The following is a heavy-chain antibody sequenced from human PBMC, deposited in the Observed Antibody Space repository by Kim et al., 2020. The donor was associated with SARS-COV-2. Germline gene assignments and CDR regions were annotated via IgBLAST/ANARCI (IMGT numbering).Heavy chain of an antibody. D-gene: IGHD1-26*01. CDR3: ARGIVGATPSDY. Sequence: SETLSLTCTVSGYSISSGYYWGWIRQPPGKGLEWIGSIYHSGSTYYNPSLKSRVTISVDTSKNQFSLKLSSVTAADTAVYYCARGIVGATPSDYWGQGTLVTVSS. CDR1: GYSISSGYY. CDR2: IYHSGST. J-gene: IGHJ4*02. V-gene: IGHV4-38-2*02.